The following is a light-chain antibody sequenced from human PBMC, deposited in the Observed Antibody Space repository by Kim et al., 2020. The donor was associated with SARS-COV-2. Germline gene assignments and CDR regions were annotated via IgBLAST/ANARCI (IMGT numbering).Light chain of an antibody. Sequence: SPGERASLCCRASQSVNSIYLAWYQQKPGQTPRLLIYATSNRATGIPDRFSGSGSGTDFTLTISRLEPEDFAVYYCHQYGNSPLTFGGGTKVDIK. J-gene: IGKJ4*01. V-gene: IGKV3-20*01. CDR2: ATS. CDR1: QSVNSIY. CDR3: HQYGNSPLT.